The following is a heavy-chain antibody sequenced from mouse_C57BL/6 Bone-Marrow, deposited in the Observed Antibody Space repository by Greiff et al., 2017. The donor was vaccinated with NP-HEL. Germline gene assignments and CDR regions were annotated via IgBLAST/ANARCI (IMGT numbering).Heavy chain of an antibody. CDR2: ISYSGST. CDR3: ARFSEGDYWYFDV. CDR1: GYSITSDY. J-gene: IGHJ1*03. Sequence: EVKLMESGPGLAKPSQTLSLTCSVTGYSITSDYWNWIRKFPGNKLEYIGYISYSGSTYYNPSPKSRISITRDTSKTQYYLQLNSVTTEDTATYYCARFSEGDYWYFDVWGTGTTVTVSS. V-gene: IGHV3-8*01.